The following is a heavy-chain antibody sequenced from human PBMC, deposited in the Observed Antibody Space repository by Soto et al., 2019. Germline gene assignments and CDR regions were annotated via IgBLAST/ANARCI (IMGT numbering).Heavy chain of an antibody. D-gene: IGHD6-13*01. CDR3: AKDQVARGPARGPFIAAAGTDY. V-gene: IGHV3-23*01. CDR2: ISGSGGST. Sequence: GGSLRLSCAASGFTFSSYAMSWVRQAPGKGLEWVSAISGSGGSTYYADSVKGRFTISRDNSKNTLYLQMNSLRAEDTAVYYCAKDQVARGPARGPFIAAAGTDYWGQGTLVTVSS. J-gene: IGHJ4*02. CDR1: GFTFSSYA.